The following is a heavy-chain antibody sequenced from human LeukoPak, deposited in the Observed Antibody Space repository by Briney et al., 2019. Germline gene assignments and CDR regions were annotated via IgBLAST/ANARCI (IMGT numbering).Heavy chain of an antibody. CDR3: ANDGSTVTLDPDY. J-gene: IGHJ4*02. CDR1: GYTFSSFG. CDR2: LSNDGSKS. V-gene: IGHV3-30*18. D-gene: IGHD4-17*01. Sequence: GGSLRHSCAASGYTFSSFGMHWVRQAPGKGLEWVAVLSNDGSKSYYADSVKGRFTISRDNSKNTLYLQMNSLRAEDTAVYYCANDGSTVTLDPDYWGQGTLVTVSS.